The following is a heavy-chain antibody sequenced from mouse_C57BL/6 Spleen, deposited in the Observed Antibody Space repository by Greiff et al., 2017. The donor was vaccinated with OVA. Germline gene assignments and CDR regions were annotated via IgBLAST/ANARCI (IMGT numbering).Heavy chain of an antibody. Sequence: VKLQQSGPGLVQPSQSLSITCTVSGFSLTSYGVHWVRQSPGKGLEWLGVIWRGGSTDYNAAFMSRLSITKDNSKSQVFFKMNSLQADDTAIYYCAKNRYYGSSSYAMDYWGQGTSVTVSS. D-gene: IGHD1-1*01. CDR3: AKNRYYGSSSYAMDY. J-gene: IGHJ4*01. CDR2: IWRGGST. CDR1: GFSLTSYG. V-gene: IGHV2-5*01.